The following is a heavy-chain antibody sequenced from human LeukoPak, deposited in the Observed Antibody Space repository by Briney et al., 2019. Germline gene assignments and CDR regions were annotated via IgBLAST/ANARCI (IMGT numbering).Heavy chain of an antibody. V-gene: IGHV4-61*05. Sequence: SETLSLTCTVSGGSISSSRYYWSWIRQPPGKGLEWIGYFYYSGITNYNPSLKSRVTISLDTSKNRFSLKLTSVTAADTAVYYCARVVASTSIDSWGQGTLVTVSS. CDR2: FYYSGIT. J-gene: IGHJ4*02. CDR3: ARVVASTSIDS. CDR1: GGSISSSRYY. D-gene: IGHD2-15*01.